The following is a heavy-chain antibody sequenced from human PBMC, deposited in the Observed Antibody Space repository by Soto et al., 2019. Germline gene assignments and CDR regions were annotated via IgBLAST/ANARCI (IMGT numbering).Heavy chain of an antibody. CDR1: GYSFTSYG. Sequence: QVQLVQSGAEVKKPGASVTVSGKASGYSFTSYGISWVRQAPGQGLEWMGWISAYNGNTNYAQKLQGRVTMTADTSTSTAYMEVRSLRSDATAVYFCARALTPTDYWGQGTLVTVDS. CDR2: ISAYNGNT. J-gene: IGHJ4*02. V-gene: IGHV1-18*01. D-gene: IGHD3-9*01. CDR3: ARALTPTDY.